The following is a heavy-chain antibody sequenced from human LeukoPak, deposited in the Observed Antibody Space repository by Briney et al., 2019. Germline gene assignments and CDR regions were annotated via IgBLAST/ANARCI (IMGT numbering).Heavy chain of an antibody. CDR3: ARETKWLHGGTYYYYGMDV. J-gene: IGHJ6*02. CDR2: ISSSGSYI. D-gene: IGHD5-12*01. V-gene: IGHV3-21*01. Sequence: GGSLRLSCAASTFTFSSYTMNWVRQAPGTGLEWVSSISSSGSYIYYADSLKGRFTVSRDNARKSLYLQMNSLRAEDTAVYYCARETKWLHGGTYYYYGMDVWGQGTTVTVSS. CDR1: TFTFSSYT.